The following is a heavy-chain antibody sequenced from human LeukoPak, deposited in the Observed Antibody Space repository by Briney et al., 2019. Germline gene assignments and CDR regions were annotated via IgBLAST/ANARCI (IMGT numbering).Heavy chain of an antibody. J-gene: IGHJ4*02. V-gene: IGHV3-64*01. CDR3: ARGVGDY. CDR1: GPTFSTYS. CDR2: ININASTT. Sequence: PGGSLRLSCAASGPTFSTYSMHWVRQPPGNGMEFVSAININASTTSHANTVKGRCTISRDNSKNTLYLQMGSLRAEDMAVYYCARGVGDYWGQGTLITVSS. D-gene: IGHD1-26*01.